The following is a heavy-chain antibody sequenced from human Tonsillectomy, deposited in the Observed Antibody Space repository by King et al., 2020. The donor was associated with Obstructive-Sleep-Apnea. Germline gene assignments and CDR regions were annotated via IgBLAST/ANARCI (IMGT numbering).Heavy chain of an antibody. J-gene: IGHJ5*02. CDR1: GGSFSDYY. V-gene: IGHV4-34*01. D-gene: IGHD6-13*01. CDR3: AGGSGAAAVNWFDP. CDR2: INHSGST. Sequence: QVQLQQWGAGLLKPSETLSLTCAVFGGSFSDYYWSWIRQPPGKGLEWIGEINHSGSTNYNPSLKSRVAISADTSKNQFSLKLTSVTAADTAVYYCAGGSGAAAVNWFDPWGQGTLVTVSS.